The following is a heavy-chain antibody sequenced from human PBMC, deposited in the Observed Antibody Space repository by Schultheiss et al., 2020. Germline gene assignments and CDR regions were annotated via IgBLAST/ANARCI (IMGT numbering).Heavy chain of an antibody. Sequence: GGSLRLSCAASGFTFSSYDMHWVRQATGKGLEWVSAIGTAGDTYYPGSVKGRFTISRENAKNSLYLQMNSLRAGDTAVYYCARGTTGYSSSWQEFDYWGQGTLVNVSS. CDR2: IGTAGDT. D-gene: IGHD6-13*01. CDR3: ARGTTGYSSSWQEFDY. J-gene: IGHJ4*02. CDR1: GFTFSSYD. V-gene: IGHV3-13*01.